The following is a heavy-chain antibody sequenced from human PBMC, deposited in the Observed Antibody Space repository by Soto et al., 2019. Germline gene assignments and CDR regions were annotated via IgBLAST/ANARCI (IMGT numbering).Heavy chain of an antibody. Sequence: QVQLVESGGGVVQPGRSLRLSCAASGFTFSSYGMHWVRQAPGKGLEWVAVISYDGSNKYYADSVKGRFTISRDNSKNTLYLQINSLRAEYAAVYYCASATGTLLDYWGQGTLVTVSS. V-gene: IGHV3-30*03. CDR3: ASATGTLLDY. CDR2: ISYDGSNK. D-gene: IGHD4-17*01. J-gene: IGHJ4*02. CDR1: GFTFSSYG.